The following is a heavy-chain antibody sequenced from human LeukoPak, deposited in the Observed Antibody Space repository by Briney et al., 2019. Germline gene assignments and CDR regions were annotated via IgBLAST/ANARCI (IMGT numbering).Heavy chain of an antibody. Sequence: PGRSLRLSCAVSGFTFNSYGMFWVRQAPGKGLEWVAFIWPDGSNKLYGDSVKGRFTISRDNSKNTVYLQMNSLRAEDTAVYYCARDYCRTTSCLESWGQGTLVTVSS. CDR1: GFTFNSYG. J-gene: IGHJ4*02. V-gene: IGHV3-33*08. CDR3: ARDYCRTTSCLES. CDR2: IWPDGSNK. D-gene: IGHD2-2*01.